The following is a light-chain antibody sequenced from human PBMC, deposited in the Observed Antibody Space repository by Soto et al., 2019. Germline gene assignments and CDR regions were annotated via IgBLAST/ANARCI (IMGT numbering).Light chain of an antibody. CDR2: EVS. V-gene: IGLV2-14*01. CDR3: ISYTSSSSSYV. Sequence: QSVLTQPASLSGSPGQSITISCTGTSSDVGGYNYVSWYQQHPGKAPKLMIYEVSNRPTGVSNRFSGSKSGNTASLTISGLQAEDEADYYCISYTSSSSSYVFGTGTKVTVL. J-gene: IGLJ1*01. CDR1: SSDVGGYNY.